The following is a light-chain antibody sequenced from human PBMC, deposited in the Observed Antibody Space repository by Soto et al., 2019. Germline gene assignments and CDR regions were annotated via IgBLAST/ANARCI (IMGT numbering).Light chain of an antibody. CDR2: EVS. CDR3: SSYTSSSPYV. V-gene: IGLV2-14*01. Sequence: QSALTQPASVSGSPGQSITISCTGTTSDVGGYEYVSWYQQHPGKAPKLMIYEVSTRPSGVSNRFSGSKSGTMASLTISGLQAEDEADYYCSSYTSSSPYVFGSGTKLTVL. J-gene: IGLJ1*01. CDR1: TSDVGGYEY.